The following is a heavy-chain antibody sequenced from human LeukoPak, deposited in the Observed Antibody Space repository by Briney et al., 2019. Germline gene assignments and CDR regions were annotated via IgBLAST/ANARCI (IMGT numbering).Heavy chain of an antibody. Sequence: AGSLRLSCAASGFTVSSNYMSWVRQAPGKGLEWVSVIYSGGSTYYADSVKGRFTISRDNGKNSLYLQMNSLRAEDTAVYYCARAYSYPDYWGQGTLVTVSS. J-gene: IGHJ4*02. D-gene: IGHD5-18*01. CDR1: GFTVSSNY. CDR2: IYSGGST. CDR3: ARAYSYPDY. V-gene: IGHV3-66*01.